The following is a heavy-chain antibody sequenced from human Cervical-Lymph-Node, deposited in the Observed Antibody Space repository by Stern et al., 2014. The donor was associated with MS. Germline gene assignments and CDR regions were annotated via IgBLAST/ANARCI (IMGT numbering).Heavy chain of an antibody. CDR1: GGTFSTYS. CDR3: ARDILLRPGSHDALDI. V-gene: IGHV1-69*01. D-gene: IGHD2-21*01. Sequence: QVQLVQSGAEVRKPGSSVQVSCKTSGGTFSTYSFSWVRQTPGQGLEWMGGIIPIVRTTNYAQKVQGRVRITADESTSTIYIVLSSLRSEDTAVYYCARDILLRPGSHDALDIWGQGTVVTVSS. CDR2: IIPIVRTT. J-gene: IGHJ3*02.